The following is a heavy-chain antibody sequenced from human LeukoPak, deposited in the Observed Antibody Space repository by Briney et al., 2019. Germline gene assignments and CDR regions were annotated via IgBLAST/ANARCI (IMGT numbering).Heavy chain of an antibody. CDR3: AKAPPYKKYFDY. CDR1: GFTFSSYA. V-gene: IGHV3-23*01. D-gene: IGHD1-1*01. Sequence: GGSLRLSCVVSGFTFSSYAMSWVRQAPGKGLERVSGISGSGGSTFYADSVKGRFTISRDNSKNTLYLQMNSLRAEDTAVYYCAKAPPYKKYFDYWGQGTLVTVSS. CDR2: ISGSGGST. J-gene: IGHJ4*02.